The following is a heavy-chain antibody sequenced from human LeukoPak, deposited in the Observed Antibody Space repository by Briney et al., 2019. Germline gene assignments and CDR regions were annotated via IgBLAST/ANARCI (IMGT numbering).Heavy chain of an antibody. V-gene: IGHV3-23*01. D-gene: IGHD2-2*01. J-gene: IGHJ4*02. Sequence: GGPLRLSCAASGVTLRNYAMTWISQAPGKGLQWVSVISGDGESTYYADSVRGRFTISRDNSKNTMYLQMNNLRAEDTAIYYCAKDRDCSSTGCYVFANWGQGTLVTVSS. CDR3: AKDRDCSSTGCYVFAN. CDR2: ISGDGEST. CDR1: GVTLRNYA.